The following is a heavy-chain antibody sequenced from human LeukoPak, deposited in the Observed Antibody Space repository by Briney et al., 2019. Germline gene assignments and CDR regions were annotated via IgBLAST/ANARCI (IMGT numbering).Heavy chain of an antibody. CDR3: ARRVAAARYFYYYMDV. CDR2: ISAKGNT. J-gene: IGHJ6*03. CDR1: GYTFTSYG. D-gene: IGHD3-9*01. Sequence: ASVKVSCKASGYTFTSYGISWVRQAPGQGLEWMGGISAKGNTNYAQKFQGRVTMTTDTSTSTASMELRSLRSDDTAVYYCARRVAAARYFYYYMDVWGKGTTVTISS. V-gene: IGHV1-18*01.